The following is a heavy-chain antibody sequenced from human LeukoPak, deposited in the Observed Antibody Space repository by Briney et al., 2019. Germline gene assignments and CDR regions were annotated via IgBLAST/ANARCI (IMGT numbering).Heavy chain of an antibody. J-gene: IGHJ4*02. D-gene: IGHD5-12*01. CDR2: IYTSGST. CDR3: ARLTVDIVATIGGPFDY. V-gene: IGHV4-4*07. CDR1: GGSISSYY. Sequence: SETLSLTCTVSGGSISSYYWSWIRPPAGKGLEWIGRIYTSGSTNYNPSLKSRVTMSVDTSKNQFSLKLSSVTAADTAVYYCARLTVDIVATIGGPFDYWGQGTLVTVSS.